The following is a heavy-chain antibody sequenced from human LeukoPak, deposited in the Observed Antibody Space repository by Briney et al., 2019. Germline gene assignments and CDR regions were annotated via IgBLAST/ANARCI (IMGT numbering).Heavy chain of an antibody. CDR3: ARAYWSGYSSRYYYGMDV. Sequence: GGSLRLSCAASGFTFSSYWMSWVRQAPGKGLEWVANIEQDGSEKYYVDSVKGRFIISRDNAKKTLYLQMNSLRGDDTAVYYCARAYWSGYSSRYYYGMDVWGQGTMVTVSS. V-gene: IGHV3-7*01. J-gene: IGHJ6*02. D-gene: IGHD3-3*01. CDR1: GFTFSSYW. CDR2: IEQDGSEK.